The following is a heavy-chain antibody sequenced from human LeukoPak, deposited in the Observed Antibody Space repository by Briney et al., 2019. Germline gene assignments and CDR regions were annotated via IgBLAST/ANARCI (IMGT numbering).Heavy chain of an antibody. CDR2: ISYSGIT. D-gene: IGHD2-2*01. CDR3: ARDSYCSTTSCHLDY. CDR1: GGSISGSSYF. Sequence: SETLSLTCTVSGGSISGSSYFWGWIRQSPAKGLEWIWSISYSGITHYNPSLKSRVTMSVDTSRNQVSLNLDSVTAADTAVYYCARDSYCSTTSCHLDYWGQGILVTVSS. J-gene: IGHJ4*02. V-gene: IGHV4-39*07.